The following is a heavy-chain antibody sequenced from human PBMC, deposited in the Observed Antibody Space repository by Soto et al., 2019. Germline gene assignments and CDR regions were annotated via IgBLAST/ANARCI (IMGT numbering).Heavy chain of an antibody. J-gene: IGHJ3*02. D-gene: IGHD3-16*01. CDR2: ISYDGSNK. CDR3: ARTRNCKDVWSAFDI. V-gene: IGHV3-30-3*01. CDR1: GFTFSSYA. Sequence: QVQLVESGGGVVQPGRSLRLSCAASGFTFSSYAMHWVRQAPGKGLEWVAVISYDGSNKYYADSVKGRFTISRDNSKNTLDLQMNSLRAEDTAVYYCARTRNCKDVWSAFDIWGQGTMVTVSS.